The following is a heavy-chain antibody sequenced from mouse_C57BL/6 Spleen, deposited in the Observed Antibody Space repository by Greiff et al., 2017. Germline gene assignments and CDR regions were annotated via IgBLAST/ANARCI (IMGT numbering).Heavy chain of an antibody. CDR1: GYTFTNYW. D-gene: IGHD1-1*01. V-gene: IGHV1-63*01. CDR2: IYPGGGYT. CDR3: ARGDGSRVFDY. J-gene: IGHJ2*01. Sequence: QVHVKQSGAELVRPGTSVKMSCKASGYTFTNYWIGWAKQRPGHGLEWIGDIYPGGGYTNYNEKFKGKATLTADKSSSTAYMQFSSLTSEDSAIYYCARGDGSRVFDYWGQGTTLTVSS.